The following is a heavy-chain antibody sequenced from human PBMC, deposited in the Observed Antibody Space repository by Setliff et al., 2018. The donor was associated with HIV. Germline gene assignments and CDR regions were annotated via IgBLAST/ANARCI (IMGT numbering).Heavy chain of an antibody. CDR1: GYTFTTYA. D-gene: IGHD6-19*01. Sequence: ASVKVSCKASGYTFTTYAMHWVRQAPGQSLEWMGWINAGNGNTKYSQKFQGRVTITRDTSASTAYMDLSSLRSEDTAVYYCAREGQWLDMGDAFDIWGQGTMVT. CDR3: AREGQWLDMGDAFDI. J-gene: IGHJ3*02. V-gene: IGHV1-3*01. CDR2: INAGNGNT.